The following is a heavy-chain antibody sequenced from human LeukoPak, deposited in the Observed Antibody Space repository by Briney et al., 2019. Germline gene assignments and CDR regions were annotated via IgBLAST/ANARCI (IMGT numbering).Heavy chain of an antibody. D-gene: IGHD3-10*01. CDR1: GYSISSGYY. J-gene: IGHJ6*03. V-gene: IGHV4-38-2*02. CDR3: ARVGSDYYYYMDV. Sequence: KTSETLSLTCTVSGYSISSGYYWGWIRQPPGKGLEWIGSIYHSGSTYYNPSLKSRVTISVDTSKNQFSLKLTSVTAADTAVYYCARVGSDYYYYMDVWGKGTTVTVSS. CDR2: IYHSGST.